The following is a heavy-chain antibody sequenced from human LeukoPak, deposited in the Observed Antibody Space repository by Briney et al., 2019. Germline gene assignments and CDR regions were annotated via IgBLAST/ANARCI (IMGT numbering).Heavy chain of an antibody. Sequence: PGGSPRLSCSASGFTFSSYAMHWVRQAPGKGLEYVSAISSNGGSTYYADSVKGRFTISRDNSKNTLYLQMSSLRAEDTAVYYCVKDNHDSSGYYRNWFDPWGQGTLVTVSS. J-gene: IGHJ5*02. D-gene: IGHD3-22*01. CDR1: GFTFSSYA. V-gene: IGHV3-64D*06. CDR3: VKDNHDSSGYYRNWFDP. CDR2: ISSNGGST.